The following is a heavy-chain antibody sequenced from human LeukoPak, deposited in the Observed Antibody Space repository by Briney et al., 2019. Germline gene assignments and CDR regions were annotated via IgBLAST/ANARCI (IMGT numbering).Heavy chain of an antibody. V-gene: IGHV3-11*01. CDR1: GFTFSDYN. J-gene: IGHJ5*01. CDR2: ISGSGSTV. CDR3: ARDRGNSDPGDWFDS. D-gene: IGHD4-23*01. Sequence: GGSLRLSCAASGFTFSDYNMNWVRQAPGKRLEWVSYISGSGSTVYYAASVRGRFTISRDNAKNSLFLQMNSLRAEDTAVYYCARDRGNSDPGDWFDSWGQGTLVTVSS.